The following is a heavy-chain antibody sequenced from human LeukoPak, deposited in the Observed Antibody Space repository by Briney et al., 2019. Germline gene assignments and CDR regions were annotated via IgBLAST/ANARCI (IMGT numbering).Heavy chain of an antibody. CDR1: GGSISSYY. CDR3: ARLASGSYGPLTPFDY. D-gene: IGHD1-26*01. Sequence: SETLSLTCTVSGGSISSYYWSWIRQSPGKGLEWIGYIYYSGKSNYNPSLSSRVTMSVDTSKNQFSLRLSSVTAADTAVYYSARLASGSYGPLTPFDYWGQGTLVTVSS. CDR2: IYYSGKS. J-gene: IGHJ4*02. V-gene: IGHV4-59*08.